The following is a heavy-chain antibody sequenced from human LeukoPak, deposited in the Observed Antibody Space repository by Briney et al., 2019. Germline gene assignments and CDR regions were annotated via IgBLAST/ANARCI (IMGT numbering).Heavy chain of an antibody. CDR1: GFTFSRFL. D-gene: IGHD6-19*01. CDR2: ISNDGRTT. Sequence: GGSLRLSCAASGFTFSRFLMHWVRQAPGQGLVLVSLISNDGRTTRYADSVKGRFTISRDNAKNTLYLEMNSLRAEDMAVYYCARDLAGSIDYWGQGTLVTVSS. J-gene: IGHJ4*02. CDR3: ARDLAGSIDY. V-gene: IGHV3-74*01.